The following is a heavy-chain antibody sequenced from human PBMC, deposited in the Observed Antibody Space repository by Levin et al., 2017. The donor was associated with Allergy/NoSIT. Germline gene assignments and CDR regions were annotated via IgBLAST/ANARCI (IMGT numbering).Heavy chain of an antibody. J-gene: IGHJ5*02. D-gene: IGHD4-17*01. CDR3: ARGLTYGDLPPGPWFDP. CDR1: GFTFSSYD. CDR2: IGTAGDT. V-gene: IGHV3-13*01. Sequence: PGESLKISCAASGFTFSSYDMHWVRQATGKGLEWVSAIGTAGDTYYPGSVKGRFTISRENAKNSLYLQMNSLRAGDTAVYYCARGLTYGDLPPGPWFDPWGQGTLVTVSS.